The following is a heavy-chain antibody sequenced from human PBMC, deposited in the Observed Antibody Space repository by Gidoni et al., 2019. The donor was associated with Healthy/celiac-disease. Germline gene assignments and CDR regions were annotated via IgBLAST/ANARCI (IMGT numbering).Heavy chain of an antibody. D-gene: IGHD3-9*01. CDR2: ISSSGSTI. CDR1: GFTFSSSE. Sequence: EVQLVESGGGLVQPGGSLRLSCAASGFTFSSSEMNWVRQAPGKGLEWVSDISSSGSTIYYADSVKGRFTISRDNAKNSLYLQMNSLRAEDTAVYYCARDTILTGYERTGSLDPWGQGTLVTVSS. CDR3: ARDTILTGYERTGSLDP. J-gene: IGHJ5*02. V-gene: IGHV3-48*03.